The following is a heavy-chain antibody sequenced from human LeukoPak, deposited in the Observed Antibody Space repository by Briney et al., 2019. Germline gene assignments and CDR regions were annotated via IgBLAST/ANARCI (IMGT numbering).Heavy chain of an antibody. Sequence: GGSLRLSCAASGFTFSSYAMSWVRQAPGKGLEWVSAISGSGGSTYYADSVKGRLTISRDNSKNTLYLQMNSLRAEDTAVYYCARRDCSGGSCYNYWGQGTLVTVSS. J-gene: IGHJ4*02. D-gene: IGHD2-15*01. V-gene: IGHV3-23*01. CDR2: ISGSGGST. CDR1: GFTFSSYA. CDR3: ARRDCSGGSCYNY.